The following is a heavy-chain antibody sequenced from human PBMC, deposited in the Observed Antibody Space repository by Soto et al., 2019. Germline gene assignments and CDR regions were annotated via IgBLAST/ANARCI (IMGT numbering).Heavy chain of an antibody. D-gene: IGHD3-9*01. CDR3: TTDLLYDILTGFIPPMDV. CDR2: IKSKTDGGTT. J-gene: IGHJ6*03. Sequence: GGSLRLSCAASGFTFSNAWMSWVRQAPGKGLEWVGRIKSKTDGGTTDYAAPVKGRFTISRDDSKNTLYLQMNSLKTEDTAVYYCTTDLLYDILTGFIPPMDVWGKGTTVTVSS. V-gene: IGHV3-15*01. CDR1: GFTFSNAW.